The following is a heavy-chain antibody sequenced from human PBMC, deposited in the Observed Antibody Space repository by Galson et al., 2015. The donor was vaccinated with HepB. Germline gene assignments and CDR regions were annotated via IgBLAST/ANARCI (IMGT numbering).Heavy chain of an antibody. D-gene: IGHD5-12*01. CDR2: ISYDGSHK. CDR3: ASTSTHSAIDI. Sequence: SLRLSCAASGFTFRDFGMHWVRQAPGKGLEWVAVISYDGSHKFFAESVKGRFTISRDNSRNTLFLQMNSLRAEDTAVYYCASTSTHSAIDIWGQGTMVTVSS. V-gene: IGHV3-33*05. J-gene: IGHJ3*02. CDR1: GFTFRDFG.